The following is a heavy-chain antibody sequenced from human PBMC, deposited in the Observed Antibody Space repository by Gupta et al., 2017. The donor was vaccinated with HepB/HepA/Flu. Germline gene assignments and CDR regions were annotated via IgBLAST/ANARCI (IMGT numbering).Heavy chain of an antibody. V-gene: IGHV1-69*01. D-gene: IGHD2-15*01. CDR3: ARNPHCSGGSCYSGGLDV. Sequence: QVQLVQSGAEVKKPGSSVKVSCKASGGTFSSYAISWVRQAPGQGLEWMGGIIPIFGTANYAQKFQGRVTITADESTSTAYMELSSLRSEDTAVYYCARNPHCSGGSCYSGGLDVWGKGTTVTVSS. CDR2: IIPIFGTA. J-gene: IGHJ6*04. CDR1: GGTFSSYA.